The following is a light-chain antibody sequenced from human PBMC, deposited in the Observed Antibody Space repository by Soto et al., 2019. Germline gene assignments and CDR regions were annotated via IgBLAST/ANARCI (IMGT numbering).Light chain of an antibody. V-gene: IGKV3-20*01. CDR1: QIGESRY. CDR2: GVS. CDR3: QQYDSSPRT. Sequence: EMMLTQSPGTLSLSPGERATLSCRAIQIGESRYLAWYQQRPGQAPTLLIYGVSIRATGVPDRFSGSGSGTDFTLTISRLEPEDFAVYYCQQYDSSPRTFDQGTKVDIK. J-gene: IGKJ1*01.